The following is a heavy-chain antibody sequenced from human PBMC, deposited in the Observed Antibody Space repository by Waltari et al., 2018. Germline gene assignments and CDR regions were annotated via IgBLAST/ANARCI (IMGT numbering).Heavy chain of an antibody. Sequence: EVQLVESGGGLVQPGGSLRLSCAASGFTFSSYWMSWVRQAPGKGLEWVANIKQDGSEKYYVDSVKGRFTISRDNAKNSLFLQMNSLRAEDTAVYYCARDDDGGNSDFDYWGQGTLVTVSS. D-gene: IGHD2-21*02. CDR2: IKQDGSEK. CDR1: GFTFSSYW. V-gene: IGHV3-7*01. J-gene: IGHJ4*02. CDR3: ARDDDGGNSDFDY.